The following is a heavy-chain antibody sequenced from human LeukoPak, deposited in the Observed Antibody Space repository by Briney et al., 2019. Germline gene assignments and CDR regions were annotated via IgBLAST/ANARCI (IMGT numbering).Heavy chain of an antibody. J-gene: IGHJ4*02. CDR2: IYYSGST. D-gene: IGHD1-26*01. CDR1: GGSISSSSYY. Sequence: SETLSLTCTVSGGSISSSSYYWGWIRQPPGKGLEWIGSIYYSGSTYYNPSLKSRVTISVDTSKNQFSLKLSSVTAADTAVYYCARHRMGGPGYWGQGTLVTVSS. V-gene: IGHV4-39*01. CDR3: ARHRMGGPGY.